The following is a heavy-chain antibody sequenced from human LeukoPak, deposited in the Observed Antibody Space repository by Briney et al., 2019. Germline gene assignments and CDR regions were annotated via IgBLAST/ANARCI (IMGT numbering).Heavy chain of an antibody. J-gene: IGHJ3*02. CDR1: GFTFDDYA. CDR3: ARTPRIYYDDRMDI. V-gene: IGHV3-20*04. D-gene: IGHD3-22*01. CDR2: INWNGGST. Sequence: GGSLRLSCAASGFTFDDYAMSWVRQAPGKGLEWVSGINWNGGSTGYADSVKGRFTISRDNAKNSLYLQMNSLRAEDTALYYCARTPRIYYDDRMDIWGQGTMVTVSS.